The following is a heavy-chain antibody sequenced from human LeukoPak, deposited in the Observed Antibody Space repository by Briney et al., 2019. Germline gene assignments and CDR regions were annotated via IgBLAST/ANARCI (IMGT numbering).Heavy chain of an antibody. CDR3: ARGGDHYDILTGYYWSFDY. V-gene: IGHV3-53*01. CDR1: GFTFSSYA. Sequence: PGGSLRLSCAASGFTFSSYAMSRVRQAPGKGLEWVSVIYSGGSTYYADSVKGRFTISGDNSKNTLYLQMNSLRAEDTAVYYCARGGDHYDILTGYYWSFDYWGQGTLVTVSS. CDR2: IYSGGST. D-gene: IGHD3-9*01. J-gene: IGHJ4*02.